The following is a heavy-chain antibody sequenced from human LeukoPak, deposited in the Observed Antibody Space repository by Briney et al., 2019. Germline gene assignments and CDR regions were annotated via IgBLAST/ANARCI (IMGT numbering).Heavy chain of an antibody. V-gene: IGHV4-59*01. J-gene: IGHJ4*02. CDR3: ARETSLAGFASGLGFNY. CDR1: GGSISVWY. Sequence: SETLSLTCTVSGGSISVWYWSWIRQPPGKGLEWIGYIYGSGYTNYNPSLKSRVTMSIDTSKNHFSLKLTSVTAADTATYYCARETSLAGFASGLGFNYWGQGILVTVSS. CDR2: IYGSGYT. D-gene: IGHD6-19*01.